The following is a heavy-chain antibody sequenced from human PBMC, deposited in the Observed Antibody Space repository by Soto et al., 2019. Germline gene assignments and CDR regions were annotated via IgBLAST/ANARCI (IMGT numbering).Heavy chain of an antibody. D-gene: IGHD3-3*01. CDR2: IYYSGST. Sequence: PSETLSLTCTVSGGSISSYYWSWIRQPPGKGLEWIGYIYYSGSTNYNPSLKSRVTISVDTSKNQFSLKLSSVAAADTAVYYCARTRVITIFGVVIGPEYFDIMGQVKMIVVS. CDR1: GGSISSYY. CDR3: ARTRVITIFGVVIGPEYFDI. V-gene: IGHV4-59*01. J-gene: IGHJ3*02.